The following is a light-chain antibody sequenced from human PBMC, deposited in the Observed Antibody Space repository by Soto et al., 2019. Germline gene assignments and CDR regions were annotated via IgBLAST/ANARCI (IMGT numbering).Light chain of an antibody. Sequence: ELVIPQSPGTLYLSPGERATLSCGVCQSVTSDYLAWYQQKPGQAPRLLIYGASIRVKGIPGRFIGSGSGTDFTLTISRLQPDDFAVYYCQHYVTSLATFGQGTKVDIK. CDR2: GAS. V-gene: IGKV3-20*01. J-gene: IGKJ1*01. CDR3: QHYVTSLAT. CDR1: QSVTSDY.